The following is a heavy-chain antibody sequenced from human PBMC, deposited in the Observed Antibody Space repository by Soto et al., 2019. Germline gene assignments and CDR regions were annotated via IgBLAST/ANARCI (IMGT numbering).Heavy chain of an antibody. J-gene: IGHJ4*02. Sequence: ASVKVSCKVSGYTLTELSMHWVRQAPGKGLEWMGGSDPEDGETIYAQKFQGRVTMTEDTSTDTAYMELSSLRSEDTAVYYCATLVGATPYYFDYWGQGTLVTVSS. CDR1: GYTLTELS. D-gene: IGHD1-26*01. CDR2: SDPEDGET. CDR3: ATLVGATPYYFDY. V-gene: IGHV1-24*01.